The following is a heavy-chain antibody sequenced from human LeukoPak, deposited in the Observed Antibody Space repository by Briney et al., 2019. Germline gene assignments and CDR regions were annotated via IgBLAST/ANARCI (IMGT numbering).Heavy chain of an antibody. CDR2: VHYSGIS. J-gene: IGHJ4*02. D-gene: IGHD1-26*01. V-gene: IGHV4-59*08. Sequence: PSETLSLTCTVSGASISSYYWSWIRQPPGQGLEWIGYVHYSGISDYNPSLQSRVTISVDTSKSQFSLKLSSVTAADTAVYYCARPIGGSYYVFDCWGQGTLVTVSS. CDR3: ARPIGGSYYVFDC. CDR1: GASISSYY.